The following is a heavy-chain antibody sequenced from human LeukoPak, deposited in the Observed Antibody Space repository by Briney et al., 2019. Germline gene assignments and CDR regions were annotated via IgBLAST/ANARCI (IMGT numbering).Heavy chain of an antibody. CDR1: GGSISSGSYY. CDR3: ARDLHVSSGWLGVGYYYYGIDV. CDR2: IYTSGST. V-gene: IGHV4-61*02. J-gene: IGHJ6*02. Sequence: SQTLSLTCTVSGGSISSGSYYWSWIRQPAGKGLEWIGRIYTSGSTNYNPSLKSRVTISVDTSKNQFSLKLSSVTAADTAVYYCARDLHVSSGWLGVGYYYYGIDVWGQGTTVTVSS. D-gene: IGHD6-19*01.